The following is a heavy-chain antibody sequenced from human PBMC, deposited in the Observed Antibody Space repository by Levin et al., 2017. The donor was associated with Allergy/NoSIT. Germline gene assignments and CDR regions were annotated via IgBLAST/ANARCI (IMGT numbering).Heavy chain of an antibody. CDR1: GFILNGYS. V-gene: IGHV3-21*01. CDR2: ISGSSNYV. D-gene: IGHD5-18*01. Sequence: GESLKISCAASGFILNGYSMNWVRLAPGKGLEWVSSISGSSNYVYYADSVKGRFTISRDNAENSLFLQMNSLRAEDRALYFCARSGTAMSDTYNWFDPWGQGTLVTVSS. CDR3: ARSGTAMSDTYNWFDP. J-gene: IGHJ5*02.